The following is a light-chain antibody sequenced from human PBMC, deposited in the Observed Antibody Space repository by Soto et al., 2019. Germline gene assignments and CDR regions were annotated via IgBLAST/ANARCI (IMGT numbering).Light chain of an antibody. J-gene: IGKJ1*01. Sequence: IGVTQSPGTLSLTQGERATLSCRASQSVSSSYLAWHQQKPGQAPRLLIYGASSRATGIPDRFSGSGSGTDFTLTISRLEPEDFAVYYCQQYGSSPRTFGQGTKVDIK. V-gene: IGKV3-20*01. CDR2: GAS. CDR1: QSVSSSY. CDR3: QQYGSSPRT.